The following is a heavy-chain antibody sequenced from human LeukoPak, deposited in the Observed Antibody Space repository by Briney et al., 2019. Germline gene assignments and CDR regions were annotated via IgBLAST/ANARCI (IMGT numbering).Heavy chain of an antibody. CDR2: IYYSGST. V-gene: IGHV4-59*01. D-gene: IGHD2-8*01. Sequence: PSETLSLTCTVSGGSISSYYWSWTRQPPGKGLEWIGYIYYSGSTNYNPSLKSRVTISVDTSKNQFSLKLSSVTAADTAVYYCARAVYGGIVLMWRFDPWGQGTLVTVSS. CDR3: ARAVYGGIVLMWRFDP. J-gene: IGHJ5*02. CDR1: GGSISSYY.